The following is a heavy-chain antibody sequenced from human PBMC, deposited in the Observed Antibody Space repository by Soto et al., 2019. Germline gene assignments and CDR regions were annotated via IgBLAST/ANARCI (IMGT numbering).Heavy chain of an antibody. J-gene: IGHJ2*01. CDR3: VRDFFWYFDL. Sequence: GGSLRLSCVASGFTFSSHGIYWVRQAPGKGLEWVAVIWFDGSNKYHPDSVKGRLTISRDESKNTVYLQMNSLRAEDTAVYYCVRDFFWYFDLWGRGTLVTVSS. CDR1: GFTFSSHG. CDR2: IWFDGSNK. V-gene: IGHV3-33*07.